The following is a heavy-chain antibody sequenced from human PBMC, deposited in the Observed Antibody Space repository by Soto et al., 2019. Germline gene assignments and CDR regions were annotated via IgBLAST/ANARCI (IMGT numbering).Heavy chain of an antibody. Sequence: EVQLVESGGGLVQPGGSLRLSCAASGFTFSSFWMHWVRQAPGKGLVWVSRINNDGSSTAYADSVKGRFTISRDNAKSTLYLQVTSLRAEDTAVYYCARDPLIGNTDYGLHVWGQGTTVTVSS. D-gene: IGHD2-21*01. CDR2: INNDGSST. J-gene: IGHJ6*02. V-gene: IGHV3-74*01. CDR3: ARDPLIGNTDYGLHV. CDR1: GFTFSSFW.